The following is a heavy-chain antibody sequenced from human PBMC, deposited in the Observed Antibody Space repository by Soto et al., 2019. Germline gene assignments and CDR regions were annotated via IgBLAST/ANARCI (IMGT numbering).Heavy chain of an antibody. J-gene: IGHJ4*02. CDR1: GGSISSSSFH. CDR2: IYYSGST. CDR3: ARVPDY. Sequence: SETLSLTCTVSGGSISSSSFHWGWIRQPPGKGLEWIGSIYYSGSTYYSPSLKSRVTISVDTSKNQFSLKLSSVTAADTAVYHCARVPDYWGQGTLVTSPQ. V-gene: IGHV4-39*01.